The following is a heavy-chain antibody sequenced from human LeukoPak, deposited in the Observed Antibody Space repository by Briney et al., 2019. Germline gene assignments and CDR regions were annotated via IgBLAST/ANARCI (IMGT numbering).Heavy chain of an antibody. CDR3: ATSLDTALEHYFDS. V-gene: IGHV3-21*01. CDR1: GFTSSRFG. Sequence: GGSLRLSCVASGFTSSRFGMNWVRQAPGKGLEWVSSISSGSNYIYYADSLKGRFTISRDNAKNSLYLQMNSLRAEDTAVYYCATSLDTALEHYFDSWGQGTLVTVSS. D-gene: IGHD5-18*01. CDR2: ISSGSNYI. J-gene: IGHJ4*02.